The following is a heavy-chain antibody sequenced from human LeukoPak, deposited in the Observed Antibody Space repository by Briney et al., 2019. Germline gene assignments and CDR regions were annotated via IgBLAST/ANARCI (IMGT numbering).Heavy chain of an antibody. J-gene: IGHJ5*02. CDR3: ARGGSYSGSYTVFDP. CDR1: GGSISSYY. Sequence: SETRSLTCTVSGGSISSYYWSWIRQPPGKGLEWIGYIYYSGSTNYNPSLKSRVTISVDTSKNQFSLKLSSVTAADTAVYYCARGGSYSGSYTVFDPWGQGTLVTVSS. D-gene: IGHD1-26*01. CDR2: IYYSGST. V-gene: IGHV4-59*01.